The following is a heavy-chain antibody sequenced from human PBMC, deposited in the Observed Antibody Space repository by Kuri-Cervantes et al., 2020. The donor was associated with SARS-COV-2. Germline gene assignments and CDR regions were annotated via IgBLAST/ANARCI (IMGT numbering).Heavy chain of an antibody. V-gene: IGHV3-15*01. D-gene: IGHD3-3*01. CDR3: AKDGGGEGWSGYIMDV. J-gene: IGHJ6*02. CDR1: GFTFSNDW. Sequence: LSLTCAASGFTFSNDWMSWVRQAPGQGLEWVGRSKSKTDGGTTDYAAPVKGRFTISRDDPKNTLYLQMHSLRAEDTAVYYCAKDGGGEGWSGYIMDVWGQGNTVT. CDR2: SKSKTDGGTT.